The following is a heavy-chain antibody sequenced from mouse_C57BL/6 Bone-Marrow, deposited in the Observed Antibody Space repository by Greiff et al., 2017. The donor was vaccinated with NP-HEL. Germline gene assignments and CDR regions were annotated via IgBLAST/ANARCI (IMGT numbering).Heavy chain of an antibody. V-gene: IGHV5-12*01. CDR1: GFTFSDYY. CDR2: ISNGGVST. J-gene: IGHJ2*01. Sequence: EVKLMESGGGLVQPGGSLKLSCAASGFTFSDYYMYWVRQTPEKRLEGVAYISNGGVSTYYPDTVQGRFTISRDNAKNTLYLQMSRQKSEDTAMYSIARHETMVTTPYFDYWGQGTTLTVSS. D-gene: IGHD2-2*01. CDR3: ARHETMVTTPYFDY.